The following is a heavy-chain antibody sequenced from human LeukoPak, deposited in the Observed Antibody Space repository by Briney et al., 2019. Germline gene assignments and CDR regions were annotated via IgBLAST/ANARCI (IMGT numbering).Heavy chain of an antibody. CDR1: GGTFSSYA. CDR2: IIPIFGTA. J-gene: IGHJ2*01. CDR3: ARVGTMVRGVMSHWYFDL. Sequence: SVKVSCKASGGTFSSYAISWVRQAPGQGLEWMGGIIPIFGTANYAQKFQGRVTITTDESTSTAYMELSSLRSEDTAVYYCARVGTMVRGVMSHWYFDLWGRGTLVTVSS. V-gene: IGHV1-69*05. D-gene: IGHD3-10*01.